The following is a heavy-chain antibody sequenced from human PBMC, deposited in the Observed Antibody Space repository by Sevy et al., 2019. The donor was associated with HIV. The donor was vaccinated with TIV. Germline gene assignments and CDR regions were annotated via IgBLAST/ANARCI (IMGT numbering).Heavy chain of an antibody. J-gene: IGHJ6*02. CDR3: ARDPGYCSGGSCYYYYYYGMDV. Sequence: GGSLRLSCAASGFTFSSYGMHWVRQAPGKGLEWVAVIWYDGSNKYYADSVKGRFTISRDNSKNTLYLQMNSLRAEDTAVYYCARDPGYCSGGSCYYYYYYGMDVWGQGTTVTVSS. CDR1: GFTFSSYG. D-gene: IGHD2-15*01. V-gene: IGHV3-33*01. CDR2: IWYDGSNK.